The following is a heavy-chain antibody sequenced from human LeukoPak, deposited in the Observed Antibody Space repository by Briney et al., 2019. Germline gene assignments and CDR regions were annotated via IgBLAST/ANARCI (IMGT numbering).Heavy chain of an antibody. V-gene: IGHV1-2*02. CDR3: ARDQRFLEWSSYYYYGMDV. D-gene: IGHD3-3*01. CDR2: INPNSGGT. J-gene: IGHJ6*02. CDR1: GYTFTGYY. Sequence: ASVKVSCKASGYTFTGYYMHWVRQAPGQGLEWMGWINPNSGGTNYAQTFQGRVTMTRDTSISTAYMELSRLRSDDTAVYYCARDQRFLEWSSYYYYGMDVWGQGTTVTVSS.